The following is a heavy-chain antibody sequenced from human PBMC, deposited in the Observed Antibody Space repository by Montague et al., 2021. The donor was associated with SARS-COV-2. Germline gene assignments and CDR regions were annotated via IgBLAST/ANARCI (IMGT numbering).Heavy chain of an antibody. CDR2: INQSGNT. V-gene: IGHV4-34*01. D-gene: IGHD2-21*02. J-gene: IGHJ5*01. CDR1: GGSFSGYD. CDR3: ARGLMNIPMMVVTMTGASNWLDS. Sequence: SETLSLTCAVYGGSFSGYDWTWIRQSPGKGLEWIGEINQSGNTKYTPSLKSRVTISVDTSKNQFSLKLSSVTAADTAVYYCARGLMNIPMMVVTMTGASNWLDSWGQGTLVTVSP.